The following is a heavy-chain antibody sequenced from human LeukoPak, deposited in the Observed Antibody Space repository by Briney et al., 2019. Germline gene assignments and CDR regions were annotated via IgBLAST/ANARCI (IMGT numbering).Heavy chain of an antibody. D-gene: IGHD5-24*01. CDR2: ISSSGSTI. CDR3: ARGTNGYTSPDY. J-gene: IGHJ3*01. CDR1: GFTFSSYE. Sequence: PGGSLRLSCAASGFTFSSYEMNWVRQAPGKGLEWVSYISSSGSTIYYADSVKGRFTISRDNAKNSLYLQMNSLRAEDTAVYYCARGTNGYTSPDYWGQGTMVTVSS. V-gene: IGHV3-48*03.